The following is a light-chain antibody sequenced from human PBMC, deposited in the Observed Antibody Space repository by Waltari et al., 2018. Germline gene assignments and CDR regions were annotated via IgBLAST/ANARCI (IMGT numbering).Light chain of an antibody. CDR3: QTGGHGTWV. Sequence: QLVLTQSPSASASLGASVKLTCTLSSGHSSNVIAWHQQQPEKGPRYLMKVKSDGSHSKGDKIPVRFSGSGSWAEHDLTSASLQSEDEADYYCQTGGHGTWVFGGGTKLTVL. CDR2: VKSDGSH. J-gene: IGLJ3*02. CDR1: SGHSSNV. V-gene: IGLV4-69*01.